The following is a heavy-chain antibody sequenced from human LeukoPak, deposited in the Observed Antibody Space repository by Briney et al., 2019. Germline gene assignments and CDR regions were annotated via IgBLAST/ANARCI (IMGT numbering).Heavy chain of an antibody. D-gene: IGHD7-27*01. CDR1: WGSFSGYY. CDR3: ARGWAFDY. Sequence: SETLSLTCAVYWGSFSGYYWSWIRQPPGKGLEWIGEINHSGSTNYNPSLKSRVTISVDTSKKQFSLKLSSVAAADAAVYYCARGWAFDYWGRGTLVTVSS. CDR2: INHSGST. J-gene: IGHJ4*02. V-gene: IGHV4-34*01.